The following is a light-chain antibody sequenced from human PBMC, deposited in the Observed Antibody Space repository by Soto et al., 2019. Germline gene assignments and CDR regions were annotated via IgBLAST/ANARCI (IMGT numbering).Light chain of an antibody. CDR1: QSVGSW. CDR2: MAS. J-gene: IGKJ1*01. CDR3: QQYNTYSPT. V-gene: IGKV1-5*03. Sequence: DIQMTQSPSTLSASIGDRVTITCRASQSVGSWLAWYQRRPGKAPNLLIYMASTLEGGVPSRFSGSGSGTEFTLTISSLQHDDFATYYCQQYNTYSPTFGQGTRVEI.